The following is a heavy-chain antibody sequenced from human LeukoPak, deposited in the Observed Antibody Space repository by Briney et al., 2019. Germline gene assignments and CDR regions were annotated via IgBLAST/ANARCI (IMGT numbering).Heavy chain of an antibody. D-gene: IGHD4-17*01. CDR3: ARETDYGDYGGPPPPTELDY. J-gene: IGHJ4*02. CDR1: GFTFSSYS. Sequence: GGSLRLSCAASGFTFSSYSMNWVRQAPGKGLEWVSYISSSSSTIYYADSVKGRFTISRDNAKNSLYLQMNSLRAEDTAVYYCARETDYGDYGGPPPPTELDYWGQGTLVTVSS. CDR2: ISSSSSTI. V-gene: IGHV3-48*01.